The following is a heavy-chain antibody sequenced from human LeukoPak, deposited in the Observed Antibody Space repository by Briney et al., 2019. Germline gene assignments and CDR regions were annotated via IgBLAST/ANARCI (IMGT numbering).Heavy chain of an antibody. CDR1: GFTFSSYA. Sequence: GGSLTLSCAASGFTFSSYAMSWVRQAPGKGLEWVAFIRYDGSNKYYADSVKGRFTISRDNSKNTLYLQMNSLRAEDTAVYYCAKAIGVVVPAAADYWGQGTLVTVSS. D-gene: IGHD2-2*01. CDR3: AKAIGVVVPAAADY. V-gene: IGHV3-30*02. CDR2: IRYDGSNK. J-gene: IGHJ4*02.